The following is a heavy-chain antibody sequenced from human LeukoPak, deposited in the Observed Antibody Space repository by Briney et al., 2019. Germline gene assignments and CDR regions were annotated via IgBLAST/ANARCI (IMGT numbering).Heavy chain of an antibody. CDR2: IYYSGST. V-gene: IGHV4-59*01. CDR3: ARHLPLGLALYGMDV. D-gene: IGHD3/OR15-3a*01. J-gene: IGHJ6*02. Sequence: SETLSLTCTVSGGSISSYYWSWIRQPPGKGLEWIGYIYYSGSTNYNPSLKSRVTISVDTSKNQFSLKLSSVTAADTAVYYCARHLPLGLALYGMDVWGQGTTVTVSS. CDR1: GGSISSYY.